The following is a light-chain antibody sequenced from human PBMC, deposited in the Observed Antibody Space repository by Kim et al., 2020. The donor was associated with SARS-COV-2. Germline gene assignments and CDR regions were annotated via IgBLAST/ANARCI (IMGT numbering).Light chain of an antibody. J-gene: IGLJ2*01. V-gene: IGLV3-25*03. CDR1: ALPKQY. CDR2: KDS. Sequence: PGQTARINCSGDALPKQYAYWYQQKPGQAPVLVIYKDSERPKGIPERFSGTSSGTTVTLTISGVQAEDEADYYCQSADSSGTYVVFGGGTQLTVL. CDR3: QSADSSGTYVV.